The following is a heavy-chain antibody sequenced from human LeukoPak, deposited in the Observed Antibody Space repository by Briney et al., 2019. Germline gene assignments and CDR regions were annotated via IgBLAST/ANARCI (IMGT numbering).Heavy chain of an antibody. D-gene: IGHD3-3*01. V-gene: IGHV4-34*01. CDR2: INHSEST. CDR3: ARQGFLEWSNDAFDI. CDR1: VGFFSGYY. Sequence: PSETLSLTCAGNVGFFSGYYWNWLRQPPSKGVEGIGEINHSESTNYNPSLNRRGTISVDTSKNQFSLQLSSVTAEDAGVYYCARQGFLEWSNDAFDIWGPGRMVTVSS. J-gene: IGHJ3*02.